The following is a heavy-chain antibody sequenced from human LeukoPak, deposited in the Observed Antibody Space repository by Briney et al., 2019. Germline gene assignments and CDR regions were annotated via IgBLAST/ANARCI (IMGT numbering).Heavy chain of an antibody. D-gene: IGHD5/OR15-5a*01. V-gene: IGHV1-2*02. CDR1: GYGFSDVY. CDR3: ATSSSVTHTRDP. Sequence: ASVKVSCKASGYGFSDVYFNWVRQAPGQGLEWIGWINPHNGATNYAQRFQGRVSMDASIDTAYMELSRLTSDDTAVYYCATSSSVTHTRDPWGQGTLVTVPS. J-gene: IGHJ5*02. CDR2: INPHNGAT.